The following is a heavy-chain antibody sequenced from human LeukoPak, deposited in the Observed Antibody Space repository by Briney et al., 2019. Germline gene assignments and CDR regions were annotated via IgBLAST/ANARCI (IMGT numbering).Heavy chain of an antibody. CDR2: IRSKANSYAT. J-gene: IGHJ4*02. CDR1: GFTFSGSA. CDR3: TSHARVAATRTFDY. V-gene: IGHV3-73*01. D-gene: IGHD2-15*01. Sequence: GGSLRLSCAASGFTFSGSAMHWVRQASGKGLEWVGRIRSKANSYATAYAASVKGRFTISRDDSKNTAYLQMNSLKTEDTAVYYCTSHARVAATRTFDYWGQGTLVTVSS.